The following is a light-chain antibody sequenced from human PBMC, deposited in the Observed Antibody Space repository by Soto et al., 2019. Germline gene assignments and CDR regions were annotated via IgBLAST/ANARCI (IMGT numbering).Light chain of an antibody. CDR1: QSVSSN. Sequence: EIVMTQSPATLSVSPGERATLSCRASQSVSSNLAWYQQKPGQAPRLLIYGASTRATGIPARFSGSGSGTEFTLTLSSLQSEDFAVYYCQQYNNWPRRTFGQGTKVEI. CDR2: GAS. CDR3: QQYNNWPRRT. V-gene: IGKV3-15*01. J-gene: IGKJ1*01.